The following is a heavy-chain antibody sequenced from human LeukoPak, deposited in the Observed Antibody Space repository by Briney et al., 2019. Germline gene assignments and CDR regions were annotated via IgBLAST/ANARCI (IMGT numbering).Heavy chain of an antibody. CDR1: GDSISSVSYY. CDR2: IYYSGST. Sequence: PSETLSLTCTVSGDSISSVSYYWGWIRQPPGKGLAWIGSIYYSGSTYYTPSLKSRVTISVDTSKNQFSLQLNSVTPEDTAVYYCARDGHAPQSPYYFGYWGQGTLVTVSS. J-gene: IGHJ4*02. V-gene: IGHV4-39*02. CDR3: ARDGHAPQSPYYFGY.